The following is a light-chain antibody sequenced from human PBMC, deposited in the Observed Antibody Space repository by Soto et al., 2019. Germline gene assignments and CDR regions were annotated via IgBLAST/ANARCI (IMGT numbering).Light chain of an antibody. V-gene: IGKV3-11*01. CDR3: QQRSNWPLIT. J-gene: IGKJ4*01. Sequence: EIVLTQSPATLSLSPGERATLSCRASQSVSSYLAWYQQKPGQAPRLLIYDASNRANGIPARFSGSGSGTAFPRTISSLEPEDFAVYYGQQRSNWPLITFGGGTKLEIK. CDR2: DAS. CDR1: QSVSSY.